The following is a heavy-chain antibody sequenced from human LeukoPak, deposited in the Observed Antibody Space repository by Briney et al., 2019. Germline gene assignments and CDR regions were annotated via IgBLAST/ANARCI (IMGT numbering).Heavy chain of an antibody. CDR2: ISSSRSYK. D-gene: IGHD5-18*01. J-gene: IGHJ5*02. Sequence: GGSLRLSCAASGFTFSTYSMNWVRQAPGKGLEWVSSISSSRSYKYYADSVKGRFTISRDNAKNSLYLQMNSLRAEDTAVYYCARDSTGYGYEEWSWGQGTLVTVSS. V-gene: IGHV3-21*01. CDR1: GFTFSTYS. CDR3: ARDSTGYGYEEWS.